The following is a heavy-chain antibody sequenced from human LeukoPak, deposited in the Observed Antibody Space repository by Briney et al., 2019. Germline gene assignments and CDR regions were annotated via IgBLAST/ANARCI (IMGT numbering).Heavy chain of an antibody. Sequence: GGSLRLSCAASGFTFSSYAMSWVRQAPGKGLEWISTISGSGVSTSYADSVKGRFTLSRDNSKNTLYLQMNSLRAEDTAVYYRAKHHRMAARLVYFDSWGQGTLVTVSS. CDR3: AKHHRMAARLVYFDS. CDR1: GFTFSSYA. V-gene: IGHV3-23*01. J-gene: IGHJ4*02. CDR2: ISGSGVST. D-gene: IGHD6-6*01.